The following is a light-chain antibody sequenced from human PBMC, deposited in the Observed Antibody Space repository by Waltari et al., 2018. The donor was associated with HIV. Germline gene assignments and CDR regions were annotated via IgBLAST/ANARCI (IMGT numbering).Light chain of an antibody. J-gene: IGLJ3*02. CDR2: RSN. CDR3: ATWDDSLSGPV. Sequence: QSVLTQPPSASGTPGQRVAISCSGSSSNIGSNYVYWYQQLPGTAPKVLIYRSNQRPSGVPDRVSGSKSGTSASRAISALQSEDEADYYCATWDDSLSGPVFGGGTKLTVL. V-gene: IGLV1-47*01. CDR1: SSNIGSNY.